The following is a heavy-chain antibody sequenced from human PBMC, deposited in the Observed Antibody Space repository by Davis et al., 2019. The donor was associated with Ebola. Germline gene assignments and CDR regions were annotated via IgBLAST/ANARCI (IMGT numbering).Heavy chain of an antibody. CDR3: AGSQLVPYYYYGMDV. Sequence: KVSCKGSGYSFTSYWIGWVRQMPGKGLEWMGIIYPGDSDTRYSPSFQGQVTISADKSISTAYLQWSSLKASDTAMYYCAGSQLVPYYYYGMDVWGQGTTVTVSS. CDR1: GYSFTSYW. J-gene: IGHJ6*02. CDR2: IYPGDSDT. D-gene: IGHD6-6*01. V-gene: IGHV5-51*01.